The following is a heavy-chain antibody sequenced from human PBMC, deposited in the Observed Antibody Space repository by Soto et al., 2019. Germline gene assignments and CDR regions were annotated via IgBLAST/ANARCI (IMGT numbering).Heavy chain of an antibody. CDR1: GGSFSGYY. Sequence: SETLSLTCAVYGGSFSGYYWSWIRQPPGKGLEWIGEINHSGSTNYNPSLKSRVTISVDTSKNQFSLKLSSVTAADTAVYYCARGNPVNWFDPGGQGTLVTVSS. CDR3: ARGNPVNWFDP. CDR2: INHSGST. V-gene: IGHV4-34*01. J-gene: IGHJ5*02.